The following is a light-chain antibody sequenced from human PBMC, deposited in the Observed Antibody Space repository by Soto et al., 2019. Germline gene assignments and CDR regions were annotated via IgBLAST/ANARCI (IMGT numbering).Light chain of an antibody. V-gene: IGKV1-33*01. CDR2: DAS. J-gene: IGKJ4*01. Sequence: DIQMTQSPSSLSASVGDRVTITCQASQDISNYLNWYQQKPGKAPKILIYDASGLEAGVPSRFSGGGSETHFTLTISSLQAEDVATYYCQQFDNLPLTFGGGTKVEIK. CDR1: QDISNY. CDR3: QQFDNLPLT.